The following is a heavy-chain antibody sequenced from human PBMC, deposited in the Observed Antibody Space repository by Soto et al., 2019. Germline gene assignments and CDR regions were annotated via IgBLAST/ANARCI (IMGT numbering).Heavy chain of an antibody. CDR1: GYTFTDFG. CDR3: ARDSGNLGNWAYFLDY. J-gene: IGHJ4*02. CDR2: ISAYNSNT. Sequence: QGQLVQSGAEVKKPGASLKVSCKASGYTFTDFGISWVRQAPGQGLERMGWISAYNSNTNYAHKVQGRVTMTTDTSTSTAYMELRNLTSDDTAVYYCARDSGNLGNWAYFLDYWGQGTLVTVSS. D-gene: IGHD7-27*01. V-gene: IGHV1-18*01.